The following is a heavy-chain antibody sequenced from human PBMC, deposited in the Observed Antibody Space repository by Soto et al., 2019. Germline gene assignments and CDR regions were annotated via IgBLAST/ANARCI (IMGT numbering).Heavy chain of an antibody. CDR2: IWHDGGNK. J-gene: IGHJ4*02. V-gene: IGHV3-33*01. Sequence: GGSLRLSCAASGFTFSSYGMHCVRQAPGKGLEWVAFIWHDGGNKFYAESVKGRFTISRDNSKNTLYLQMTSLSAEDTAMYYCPRDGDGNTRFGKDYWGKVPLVTVSS. CDR3: PRDGDGNTRFGKDY. D-gene: IGHD3-16*01. CDR1: GFTFSSYG.